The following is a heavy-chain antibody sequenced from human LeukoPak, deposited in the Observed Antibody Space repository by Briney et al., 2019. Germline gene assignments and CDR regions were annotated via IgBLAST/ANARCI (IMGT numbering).Heavy chain of an antibody. CDR2: IYHSGST. V-gene: IGHV4-30-2*01. J-gene: IGHJ4*02. D-gene: IGHD3-10*01. Sequence: PSETLSLTCAVSGGSISSGGYSWSWIRKPPGKGLEWIGYIYHSGSTYYNPSLKSRVTISVDRSKNQFSLKLSSVTAADTAVYYCAGSRYYYGSGREIDYWGQGTLVTVSS. CDR1: GGSISSGGYS. CDR3: AGSRYYYGSGREIDY.